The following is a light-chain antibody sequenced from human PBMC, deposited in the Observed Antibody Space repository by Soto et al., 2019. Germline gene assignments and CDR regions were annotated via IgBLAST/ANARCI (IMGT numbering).Light chain of an antibody. CDR3: ASYTSSSTSVI. CDR1: SSDVGGYDY. V-gene: IGLV2-14*01. J-gene: IGLJ2*01. Sequence: QSALTQPASVSGSPGQSITISCTGTSSDVGGYDYVSWYQHHPGKAPKLMIYEVISRPSGISNRFSGSKSGNTASLTISGLQAEDEADYYCASYTSSSTSVIFGRGTKLTVL. CDR2: EVI.